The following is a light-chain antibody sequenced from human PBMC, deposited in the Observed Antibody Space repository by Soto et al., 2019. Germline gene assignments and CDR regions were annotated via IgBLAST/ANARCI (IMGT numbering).Light chain of an antibody. J-gene: IGLJ2*01. CDR1: SSNIGAGYD. CDR2: GNS. Sequence: QSVLTQPPSVSGAPGQRVTISCTGSSSNIGAGYDVHWYQQLPGTAPKLLIYGNSNRPSGVPDRFSGSKSGTSASLAITGLQAEDAADYYCQSYDSSLSGLDVVFGGGTQLTVL. V-gene: IGLV1-40*01. CDR3: QSYDSSLSGLDVV.